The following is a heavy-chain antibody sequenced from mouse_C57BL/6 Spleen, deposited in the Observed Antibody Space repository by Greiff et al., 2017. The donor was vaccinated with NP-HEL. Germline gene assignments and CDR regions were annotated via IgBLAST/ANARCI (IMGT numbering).Heavy chain of an antibody. CDR2: ISDGGSYT. Sequence: EVHLVESGGGLVKPGGSLKLSCAASGFTFSSYAMSWVRQTPEKRLEWVATISDGGSYTYYPDNVKGRFTISRDNAKNNLYLQMSHLKSEDTAMYYCARDWEGYYFDYWGQGTTLTVSS. D-gene: IGHD4-1*01. CDR1: GFTFSSYA. CDR3: ARDWEGYYFDY. J-gene: IGHJ2*01. V-gene: IGHV5-4*01.